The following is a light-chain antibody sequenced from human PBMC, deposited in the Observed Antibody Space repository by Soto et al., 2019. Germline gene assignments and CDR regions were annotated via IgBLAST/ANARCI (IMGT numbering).Light chain of an antibody. Sequence: DLVMTQSPVSLPVTPGEPASISCRSSQSLLHINGYYYLDWYLQKPGQSPQLLIYLGSIRASGVPDRFSGSASGTDFTLKISRVEAEDAGVYYCMQSRQTPWTFGQGTRVEIK. CDR3: MQSRQTPWT. J-gene: IGKJ1*01. CDR2: LGS. CDR1: QSLLHINGYYY. V-gene: IGKV2-28*01.